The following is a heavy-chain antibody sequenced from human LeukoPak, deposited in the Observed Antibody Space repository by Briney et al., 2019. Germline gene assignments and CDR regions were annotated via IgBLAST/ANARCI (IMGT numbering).Heavy chain of an antibody. CDR3: ARGEYSSGYPQVDY. V-gene: IGHV3-30-3*01. D-gene: IGHD3-22*01. J-gene: IGHJ4*02. CDR1: GFTFSSYA. Sequence: GGSLRLSCAASGFTFSSYAKHWVRQAPGKGLEWVAVISYDGSNKYYADSVKGRFTISRDNSKNTLYLQMNSLRAEDTAVYYCARGEYSSGYPQVDYWGQGTLVTVSS. CDR2: ISYDGSNK.